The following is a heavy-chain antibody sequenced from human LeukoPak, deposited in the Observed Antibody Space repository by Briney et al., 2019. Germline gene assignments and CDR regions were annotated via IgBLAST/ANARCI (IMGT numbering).Heavy chain of an antibody. Sequence: SETLSLTCTVSGASISTYYWSWIRQPPGKGLEWIGDIYYTGSTNYNPSLKSRVTMSVDTSKKQFSLKLSSVTAADTAVYYCARGDEQWDYWGQGTLVTVSS. CDR2: IYYTGST. CDR1: GASISTYY. D-gene: IGHD6-19*01. J-gene: IGHJ4*02. V-gene: IGHV4-59*01. CDR3: ARGDEQWDY.